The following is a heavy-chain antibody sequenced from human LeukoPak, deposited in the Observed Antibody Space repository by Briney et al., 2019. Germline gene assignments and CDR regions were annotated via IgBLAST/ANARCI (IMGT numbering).Heavy chain of an antibody. Sequence: SETLSLTCTVSGGSISSNSYYWGWIRQPPGKGLEWIGTISYSGSTSYNPSLKSRVTISVDTSKNQFSLKLSSVTAADTAVYYCARRSGSGWQWFDPWGQGTLVTVSS. D-gene: IGHD6-19*01. CDR2: ISYSGST. CDR3: ARRSGSGWQWFDP. CDR1: GGSISSNSYY. J-gene: IGHJ5*02. V-gene: IGHV4-39*01.